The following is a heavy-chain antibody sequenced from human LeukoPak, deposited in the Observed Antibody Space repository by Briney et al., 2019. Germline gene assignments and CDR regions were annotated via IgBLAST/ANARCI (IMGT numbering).Heavy chain of an antibody. V-gene: IGHV3-7*04. Sequence: GGSLRLSCAASGFTFSTYWMSWVRQAPGKGLEWVANIKEDGSEIFYMDSVRGRFTMSRDNAKNSLYLEMNSLRAEDTAVYYCARDSNRCYHPNWGQGTLVTVSS. D-gene: IGHD1-14*01. CDR2: IKEDGSEI. CDR3: ARDSNRCYHPN. CDR1: GFTFSTYW. J-gene: IGHJ4*02.